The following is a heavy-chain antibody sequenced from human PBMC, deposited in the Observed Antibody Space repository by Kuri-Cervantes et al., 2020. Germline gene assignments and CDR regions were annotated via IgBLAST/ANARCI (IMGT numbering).Heavy chain of an antibody. J-gene: IGHJ6*02. V-gene: IGHV3-30-3*01. D-gene: IGHD5-24*01. Sequence: GESLKISCAASGFTFSNAWMSWVRQAPGKGLEWVAVISYDGSNKYYADSVKGRFTISRDNSKNTLYLQMNSLRAEDTAVYYCARAHRMGNYYYYGMDVWGQGTTVTVSS. CDR2: ISYDGSNK. CDR3: ARAHRMGNYYYYGMDV. CDR1: GFTFSNAW.